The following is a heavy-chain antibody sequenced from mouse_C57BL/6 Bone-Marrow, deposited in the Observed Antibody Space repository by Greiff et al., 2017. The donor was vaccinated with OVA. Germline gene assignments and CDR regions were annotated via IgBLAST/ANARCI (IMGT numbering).Heavy chain of an antibody. CDR2: IHPNSGST. CDR3: ASTTVVRYFDV. V-gene: IGHV1-64*01. Sequence: QVQLQQPGAELVKPGASVKLSCKASGYTFTSYWMHWVKQRPGQGLEWIGMIHPNSGSTNYNEKFKSKATLTVDKSSSTAYMQLSSLTSEDSAVYYGASTTVVRYFDVWGTGTTVTVSS. J-gene: IGHJ1*03. CDR1: GYTFTSYW. D-gene: IGHD1-1*01.